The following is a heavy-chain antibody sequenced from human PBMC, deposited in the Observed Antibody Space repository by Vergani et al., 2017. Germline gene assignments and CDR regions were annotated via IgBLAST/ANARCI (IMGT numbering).Heavy chain of an antibody. D-gene: IGHD5-24*01. CDR2: ISYDGSNK. V-gene: IGHV3-30*04. CDR1: GFTFSSYA. J-gene: IGHJ4*02. CDR3: ASGRSRLQFDY. Sequence: VQLVESGGGLVQPGGSLRLSCAASGFTFSSYAMHWVRQAPGKGLEWVAVISYDGSNKYYADSVKGRFTISRDNSKNTLYLQMNSLRAEDTAVYYCASGRSRLQFDYWGQGTLVTVSS.